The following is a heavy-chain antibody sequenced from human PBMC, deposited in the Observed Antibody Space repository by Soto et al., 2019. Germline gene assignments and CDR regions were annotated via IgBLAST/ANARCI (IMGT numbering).Heavy chain of an antibody. D-gene: IGHD1-26*01. CDR3: ERDLGGWPDY. J-gene: IGHJ4*02. CDR2: INAGNGNT. V-gene: IGHV1-3*01. CDR1: GYTFSSYA. Sequence: ALVKVSCKTSGYTFSSYAMHWGRQAPGQRLEWMGWINAGNGNTKYSQKYQGRVTITRDTSASTAYMELSSLRSEDTAVYYCERDLGGWPDYWGQGTLVTVSS.